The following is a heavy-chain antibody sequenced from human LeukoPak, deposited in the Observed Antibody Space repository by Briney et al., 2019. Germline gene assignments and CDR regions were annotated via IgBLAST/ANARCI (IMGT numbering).Heavy chain of an antibody. CDR3: ARRSYYYGSGSYYKTPYYFDY. D-gene: IGHD3-10*01. Sequence: SETLSLTCAVYGGSFSGYYWSWIRQPPGKGLEWIGEINHSGSTNYNPSLKSRVTISVDTSKNQFSLKLSSVTAADTAVYYCARRSYYYGSGSYYKTPYYFDYWGQGTLVTVSS. J-gene: IGHJ4*02. CDR2: INHSGST. V-gene: IGHV4-34*01. CDR1: GGSFSGYY.